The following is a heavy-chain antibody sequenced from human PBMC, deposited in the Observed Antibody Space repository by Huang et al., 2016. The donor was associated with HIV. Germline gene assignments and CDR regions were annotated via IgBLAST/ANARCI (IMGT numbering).Heavy chain of an antibody. D-gene: IGHD2-15*01. V-gene: IGHV3-30*18. J-gene: IGHJ4*02. CDR2: ISYDGRSQ. Sequence: QVHLVESGGGVVQPGGSLRLSCAASGFKLSGFGMHCVRQAPGKVLGWVAVISYDGRSQFYTDAVKGRFTSSRDNSDNTLSLQMKGLRPDDTAVYYCAKESRWFSDFDHWGQGVLVSVSS. CDR1: GFKLSGFG. CDR3: AKESRWFSDFDH.